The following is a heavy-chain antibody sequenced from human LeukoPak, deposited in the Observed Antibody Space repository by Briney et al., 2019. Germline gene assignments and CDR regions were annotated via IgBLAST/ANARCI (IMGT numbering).Heavy chain of an antibody. D-gene: IGHD2-8*01. V-gene: IGHV3-64D*09. J-gene: IGHJ4*02. CDR1: GFTFSSYA. CDR2: ININGGRT. CDR3: VKDKWIDH. Sequence: PGGSLRLSCSVSGFTFSSYAMHWVRQAPGKGLEYVSSININGGRTYYADSVKGRFTISRDNSKNMLYLQMSSLRAEDTAVYYCVKDKWIDHWGQGTLVTVSS.